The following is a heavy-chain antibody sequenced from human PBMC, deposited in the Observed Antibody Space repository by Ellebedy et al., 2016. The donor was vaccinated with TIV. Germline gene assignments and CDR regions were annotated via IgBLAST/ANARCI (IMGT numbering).Heavy chain of an antibody. J-gene: IGHJ4*02. V-gene: IGHV3-74*01. D-gene: IGHD3-10*01. CDR3: ARDAGAAGTGDY. CDR1: GFTFSTYW. Sequence: GGSLRLXXEASGFTFSTYWMHWVRQAPGKGLVWVGRIDYDGINKYYADSVKGRFTVSRDNAKNTLYLEMNSLRAEDTAVYFCARDAGAAGTGDYWGQGTLVSVS. CDR2: IDYDGINK.